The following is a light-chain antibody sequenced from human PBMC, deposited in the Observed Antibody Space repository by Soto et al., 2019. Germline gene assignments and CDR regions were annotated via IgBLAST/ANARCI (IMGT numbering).Light chain of an antibody. Sequence: DFPMTQSPSSLSASVGDRVTITCRASQSISSYLNWYQQKPGKAPKLLIYAASSLQSGVPSRFSGSGSGTHITATISRLQPEDFALNYSQQSYTTPITFGQGTRLE. CDR1: QSISSY. CDR3: QQSYTTPIT. J-gene: IGKJ5*01. V-gene: IGKV1-39*01. CDR2: AAS.